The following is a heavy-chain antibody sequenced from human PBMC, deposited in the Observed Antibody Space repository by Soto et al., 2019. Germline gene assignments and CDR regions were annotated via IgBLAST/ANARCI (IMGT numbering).Heavy chain of an antibody. CDR2: ISASGRNT. CDR1: GFTFSSYA. V-gene: IGHV3-23*01. D-gene: IGHD6-19*01. CDR3: ARGRQQSLIRKGADV. J-gene: IGHJ6*02. Sequence: EVQLLESGGGLVQPGGSLRLSCSASGFTFSSYAMSWFRQAPGKGLECVSVISASGRNTYYADSMRGRVTISRDSSKNTLFLQMNSLRAEDTAVYYCARGRQQSLIRKGADVWGQGTTITVSS.